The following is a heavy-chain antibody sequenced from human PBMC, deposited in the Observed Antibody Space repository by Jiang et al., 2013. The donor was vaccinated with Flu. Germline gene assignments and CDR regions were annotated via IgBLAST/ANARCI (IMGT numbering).Heavy chain of an antibody. Sequence: AEVKKPGASVKVSCKASGYTFTGYYMHWVRQAPGQGLEWMGWINPNSGGTNYAQKFQGWVTMTRDTSISTAYMELSRLRSDDTAVYYCARGFGFGSGWFGAFDIWGQGTMVTVSS. D-gene: IGHD6-19*01. J-gene: IGHJ3*02. V-gene: IGHV1-2*04. CDR3: ARGFGFGSGWFGAFDI. CDR2: INPNSGGT. CDR1: GYTFTGYY.